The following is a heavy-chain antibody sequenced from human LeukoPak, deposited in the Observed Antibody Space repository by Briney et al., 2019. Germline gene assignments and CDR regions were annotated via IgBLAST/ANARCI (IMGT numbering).Heavy chain of an antibody. CDR3: ARGRGSPTLDY. J-gene: IGHJ4*02. V-gene: IGHV4-59*01. CDR1: GGSISSYY. D-gene: IGHD6-13*01. CDR2: IYYSGST. Sequence: PSETLSLTCTVSGGSISSYYWSWIRQPPGKGLEWIGYIYYSGSTNYNPSLKSRVTISVDTSKNQFSLKLSSVTAADTAVYYCARGRGSPTLDYWGQGTLVTVSS.